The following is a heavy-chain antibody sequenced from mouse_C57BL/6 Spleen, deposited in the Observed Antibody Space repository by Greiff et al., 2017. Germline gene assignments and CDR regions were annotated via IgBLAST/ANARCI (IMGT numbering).Heavy chain of an antibody. J-gene: IGHJ4*01. CDR3: ALIPIYYYGSSYGNYAMDY. Sequence: QVQLQQPGTELVKPGASVKLSCKASGYTFTSYWMHWVKQRPGQGLEWIGNINPSNGGTNYNEKFKSKATLTVDKSSSTAYMQLSSLTSEDSAVYYCALIPIYYYGSSYGNYAMDYWGQGTSVTVSS. V-gene: IGHV1-53*01. CDR1: GYTFTSYW. CDR2: INPSNGGT. D-gene: IGHD1-1*01.